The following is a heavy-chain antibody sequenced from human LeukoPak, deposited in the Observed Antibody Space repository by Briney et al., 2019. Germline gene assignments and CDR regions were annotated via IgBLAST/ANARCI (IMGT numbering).Heavy chain of an antibody. J-gene: IGHJ5*02. CDR3: ASTDIEAAGT. CDR2: RNPNSGNT. V-gene: IGHV1-8*01. Sequence: ASVKVSCKASGYTFTSYDINWGRQATGQGHELMGWRNPNSGNTGYEQKFQGRGTMTRDASINTAYMELSTLRSEDTAVYYCASTDIEAAGTWGQGTLVTVSS. CDR1: GYTFTSYD. D-gene: IGHD6-13*01.